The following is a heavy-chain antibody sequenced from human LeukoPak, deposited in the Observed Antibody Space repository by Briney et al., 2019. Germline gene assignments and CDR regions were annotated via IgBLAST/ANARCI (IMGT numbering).Heavy chain of an antibody. CDR1: GFTFDDYA. V-gene: IGHV3-43*02. CDR2: ISGDGGST. D-gene: IGHD2-15*01. CDR3: AKDLGYCSGGSCYGSWFDP. Sequence: GGSLRLSXAASGFTFDDYAMHWVRQAPGKGLEWVSLISGDGGSTYYADSVKGRFTISRDNSKNSLYLQMNSLRTEDTALYYCAKDLGYCSGGSCYGSWFDPWGQGTLVTVSS. J-gene: IGHJ5*02.